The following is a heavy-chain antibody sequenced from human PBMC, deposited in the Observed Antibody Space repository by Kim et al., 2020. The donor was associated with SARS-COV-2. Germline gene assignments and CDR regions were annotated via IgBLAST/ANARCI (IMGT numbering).Heavy chain of an antibody. D-gene: IGHD6-19*01. J-gene: IGHJ4*02. V-gene: IGHV1-8*02. CDR1: GYTFTSYD. Sequence: ASVKVSCKASGYTFTSYDINWVRQATGQGLEWMGWMNPNSGNTGYAQKFQGRVTMTRNTSISTAYMELSSLRSEDTAVYYCARGNHGASGAQNRAVAGRKYYLDYWGQGTLVTVSS. CDR2: MNPNSGNT. CDR3: ARGNHGASGAQNRAVAGRKYYLDY.